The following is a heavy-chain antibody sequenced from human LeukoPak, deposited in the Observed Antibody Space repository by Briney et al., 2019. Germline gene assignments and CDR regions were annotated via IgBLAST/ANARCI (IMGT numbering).Heavy chain of an antibody. J-gene: IGHJ4*02. CDR1: GGSFSGYY. V-gene: IGHV4-34*01. D-gene: IGHD1-1*01. Sequence: PSETLSLTCAVYGGSFSGYYWSWIRQPPGKGLEWIGEINHSGSTNYNPSLKSRVTISVDTSKNQFSLKLSSVTAADTAVYYCARVNINNWHSCDYWGQGTLVTVSS. CDR2: INHSGST. CDR3: ARVNINNWHSCDY.